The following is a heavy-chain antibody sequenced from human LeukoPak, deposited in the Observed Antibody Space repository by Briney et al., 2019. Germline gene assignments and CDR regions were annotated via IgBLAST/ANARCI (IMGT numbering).Heavy chain of an antibody. J-gene: IGHJ4*02. V-gene: IGHV4-31*11. CDR2: LYYSGST. Sequence: SETLSLTCAVSGDSISSAGYYWSWVRQHPGTGLEWIGFLYYSGSTFYSLSLRSRLTISRDTSRNQFSLTLRSVTAADTAVYYCARGDSDYGDGGLDYWGQGTLVIVSS. D-gene: IGHD4-17*01. CDR3: ARGDSDYGDGGLDY. CDR1: GDSISSAGYY.